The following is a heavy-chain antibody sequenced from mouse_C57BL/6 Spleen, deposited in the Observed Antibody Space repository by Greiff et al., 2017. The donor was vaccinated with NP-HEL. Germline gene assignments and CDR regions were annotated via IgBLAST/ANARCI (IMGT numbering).Heavy chain of an antibody. CDR3: AREGAPHYFDY. V-gene: IGHV1-69*01. CDR1: GYTFTSYW. D-gene: IGHD3-1*01. J-gene: IGHJ2*01. Sequence: QVQLQQPGAELVMPGASVKLSCKASGYTFTSYWMHWVKQRPGQGLEWIGEIDPSDSYTNYNQKFKGKSTLTVDKSSSTAYMQLSSLTSEDSAVYYCAREGAPHYFDYWGQGTTLTVS. CDR2: IDPSDSYT.